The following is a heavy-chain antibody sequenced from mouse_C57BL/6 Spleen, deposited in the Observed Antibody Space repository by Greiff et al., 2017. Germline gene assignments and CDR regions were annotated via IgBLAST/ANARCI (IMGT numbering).Heavy chain of an antibody. V-gene: IGHV1-69*01. CDR1: GYTFTSYW. Sequence: QVQLQQPGAELVMPGASVKLSCKASGYTFTSYWMHWVKQRPGQGLEWIGEIDPSDSYTNYNQKFKGKSTLTVDKSSSTAYMQLSSLTSEDSAVXYCARRRGLYFDVWGTGTTVTVSS. CDR2: IDPSDSYT. J-gene: IGHJ1*03. CDR3: ARRRGLYFDV.